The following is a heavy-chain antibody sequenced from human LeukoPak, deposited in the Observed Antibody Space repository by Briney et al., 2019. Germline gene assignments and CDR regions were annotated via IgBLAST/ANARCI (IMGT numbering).Heavy chain of an antibody. CDR2: VYYSGST. D-gene: IGHD4-23*01. CDR3: ARNMTTVAGGAFDI. V-gene: IGHV4-39*01. CDR1: GGSISSSSYY. J-gene: IGHJ3*02. Sequence: PSGTLSLTCTVSGGSISSSSYYWGWIRQPPGKGLEWIGSVYYSGSTYYNPSLKSRVTISVDTSKNQFSLKLSSVTAADTAVYYCARNMTTVAGGAFDIWGQGTMVTVSS.